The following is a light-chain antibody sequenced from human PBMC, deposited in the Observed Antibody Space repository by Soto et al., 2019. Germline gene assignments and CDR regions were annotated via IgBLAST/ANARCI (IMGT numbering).Light chain of an antibody. CDR1: QSVGSF. J-gene: IGKJ3*01. Sequence: EIVLTQSPATLSLSPGERATLSCRASQSVGSFLAWYQQKSGQDPRLLIYDASNRAPGIPARFSGSGSGTDFTLTISSLEPEDFAVYYCQHRNNWLGTFGPGTKVDIK. V-gene: IGKV3-11*01. CDR3: QHRNNWLGT. CDR2: DAS.